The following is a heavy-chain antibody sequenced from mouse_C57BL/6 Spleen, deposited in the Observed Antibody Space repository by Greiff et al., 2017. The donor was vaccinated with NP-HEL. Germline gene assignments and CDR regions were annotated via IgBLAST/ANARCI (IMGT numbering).Heavy chain of an antibody. CDR1: GFTFSSYA. V-gene: IGHV5-4*01. CDR2: ISDGGSYT. CDR3: ARAGIKRVFDY. Sequence: EVQLVESGGGLVKPGGSLKLSCAASGFTFSSYAMSWVRQTPEKRLEWVATISDGGSYTYYPDNVKGRFTISRDNAKNNLYLQMSHLKSEDTAMYYCARAGIKRVFDYWGQGTTLTVSS. J-gene: IGHJ2*01. D-gene: IGHD2-4*01.